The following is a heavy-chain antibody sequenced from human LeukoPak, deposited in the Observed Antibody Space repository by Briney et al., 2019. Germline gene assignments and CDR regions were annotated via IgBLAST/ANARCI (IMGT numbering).Heavy chain of an antibody. D-gene: IGHD3-22*01. CDR3: ASLNYYDSSGYSGAYYYFDY. V-gene: IGHV4-39*01. J-gene: IGHJ4*02. Sequence: SETLSLTCTVSGGSISSSSHYWGWIRQPPGKGLEWIGSIYYRGSTYYNPSLKSRVTISVDTSKNQVSLKLSSVTAADTAVYYCASLNYYDSSGYSGAYYYFDYWGQGTLVTVSS. CDR1: GGSISSSSHY. CDR2: IYYRGST.